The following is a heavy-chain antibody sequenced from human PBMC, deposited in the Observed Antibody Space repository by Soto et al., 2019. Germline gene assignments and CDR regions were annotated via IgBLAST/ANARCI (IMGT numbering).Heavy chain of an antibody. V-gene: IGHV6-1*01. CDR3: ARDLFEYSSSSGARYYYYYMDV. D-gene: IGHD6-6*01. CDR2: TYYRFKWYN. J-gene: IGHJ6*03. Sequence: SQTPSLTRCLPGGSVSSNNAALKLIRQSPSRGPEWAGKTYYRFKWYNDYAVSVKSRITINPDTSKNQFSLQLNSVTPEDTAVYYCARDLFEYSSSSGARYYYYYMDVWGKGTTVTVSS. CDR1: GGSVSSNNAA.